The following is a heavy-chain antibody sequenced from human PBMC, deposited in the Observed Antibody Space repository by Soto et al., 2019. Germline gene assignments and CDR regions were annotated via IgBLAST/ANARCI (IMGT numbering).Heavy chain of an antibody. CDR1: GFSFNPYV. D-gene: IGHD4-17*01. V-gene: IGHV3-23*01. Sequence: PGGSLRLSCVASGFSFNPYVMAWVRQAPGKGLEWVSAISGSGGSTYYADSVKGRFTISRDNSKNTLYLQMNSLRAEDTAVYYCAKEAITVTTELDYWGQGTLVTVSS. CDR3: AKEAITVTTELDY. J-gene: IGHJ4*02. CDR2: ISGSGGST.